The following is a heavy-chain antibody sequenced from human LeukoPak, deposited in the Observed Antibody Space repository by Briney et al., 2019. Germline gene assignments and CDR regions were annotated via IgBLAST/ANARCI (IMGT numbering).Heavy chain of an antibody. Sequence: PGGSLRLSYAVSEFPFSDSWMYWVRQAPGKGLEGVANIKKDGSGISYVDSVQGRLIISRDNAKNSLYLQMNSLRVEDTAVYFCAGGNSMNVWGKGTAVTVSS. CDR2: IKKDGSGI. V-gene: IGHV3-7*03. D-gene: IGHD1/OR15-1a*01. CDR3: AGGNSMNV. J-gene: IGHJ6*04. CDR1: EFPFSDSW.